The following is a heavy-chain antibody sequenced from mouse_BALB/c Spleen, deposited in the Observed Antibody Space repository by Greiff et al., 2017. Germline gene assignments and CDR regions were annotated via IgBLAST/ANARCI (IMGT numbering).Heavy chain of an antibody. V-gene: IGHV2-9-2*01. CDR1: GFSLTSYD. CDR2: IWTGGGT. CDR3: VRDVPNWDDYAMDY. Sequence: QVQLQQSGPGLVAPSQSLSITCTVSGFSLTSYDISWIRQPPGKGLEWLGVIWTGGGTNYNSAFMSRLSISKDNSKSQVFLKMNSLQTDDTAIYYCVRDVPNWDDYAMDYWGQGTSVTVSS. J-gene: IGHJ4*01. D-gene: IGHD4-1*01.